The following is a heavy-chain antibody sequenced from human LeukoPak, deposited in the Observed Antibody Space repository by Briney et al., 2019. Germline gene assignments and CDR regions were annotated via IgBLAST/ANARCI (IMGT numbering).Heavy chain of an antibody. CDR3: ARVIGGGYMDV. Sequence: PSETLSLTCAVYGGSFSGYYWSWIRQPPGKGLEWIGEINHSGSTNYNPSLKSRVTISVDTSKNQFSLKLSSVTAADTAVYYCARVIGGGYMDVWDKGTTVTVSS. D-gene: IGHD3-10*01. V-gene: IGHV4-34*01. J-gene: IGHJ6*03. CDR1: GGSFSGYY. CDR2: INHSGST.